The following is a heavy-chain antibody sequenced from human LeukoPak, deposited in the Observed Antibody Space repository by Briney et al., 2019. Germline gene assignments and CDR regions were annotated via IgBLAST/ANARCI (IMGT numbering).Heavy chain of an antibody. CDR2: ISAYNGNA. V-gene: IGHV1-18*01. D-gene: IGHD3-3*01. J-gene: IGHJ4*02. CDR3: ARSDDFWSGTGFDY. CDR1: GYTFTSYG. Sequence: ASVKVSCKASGYTFTSYGISWVRQAPGQGLEWMGWISAYNGNANYAQKLQGRVTMTTDTSTSTAYMELRSLRSDDTAVYYCARSDDFWSGTGFDYWGPGTLVTVSS.